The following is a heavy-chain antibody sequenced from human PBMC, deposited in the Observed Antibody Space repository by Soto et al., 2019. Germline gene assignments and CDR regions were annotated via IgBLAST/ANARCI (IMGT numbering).Heavy chain of an antibody. CDR3: ARRWTLFDY. V-gene: IGHV4-34*01. Sequence: PSETLSRTCAVYGGSFSGYYWSWIRQPPGKGLEWIGEINHSGSTNYNPSLKSRVTISVDTSKNQFSLKLSSVTAADTAVYYCARRWTLFDYWGQGTLVTVSS. J-gene: IGHJ4*02. CDR2: INHSGST. CDR1: GGSFSGYY. D-gene: IGHD2-15*01.